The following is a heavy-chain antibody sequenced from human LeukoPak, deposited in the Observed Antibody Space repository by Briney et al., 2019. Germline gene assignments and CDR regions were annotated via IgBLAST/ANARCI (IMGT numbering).Heavy chain of an antibody. D-gene: IGHD5-12*01. CDR3: ARQMGVASRKNSFDS. Sequence: GESLKISFQASGYNFTRYWIGWVRQMPGKGLEWMGLLYPRDCDTRYSPSFQGQVTFSANNSINTAYLQWSSLRASDAAIYYCARQMGVASRKNSFDSWGQGTLVTVSA. CDR2: LYPRDCDT. CDR1: GYNFTRYW. J-gene: IGHJ4*02. V-gene: IGHV5-51*01.